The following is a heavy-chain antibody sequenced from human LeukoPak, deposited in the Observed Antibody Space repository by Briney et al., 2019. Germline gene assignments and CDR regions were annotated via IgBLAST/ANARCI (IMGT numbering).Heavy chain of an antibody. V-gene: IGHV1-69*13. D-gene: IGHD6-19*01. J-gene: IGHJ4*02. CDR3: ARVGGYSSGWLDY. CDR2: IIPIFGTA. CDR1: GGTFSSYA. Sequence: ASVKVSCKASGGTFSSYAISWVRQAPGQGLEWMGGIIPIFGTASYAQKFQGRVTITADESTSTAYMELSSLRSEDTAVYYCARVGGYSSGWLDYWGQGTLVTVSS.